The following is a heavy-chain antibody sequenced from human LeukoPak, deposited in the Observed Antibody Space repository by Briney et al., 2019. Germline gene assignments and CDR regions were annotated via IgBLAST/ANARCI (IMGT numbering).Heavy chain of an antibody. V-gene: IGHV3-64*01. Sequence: GGSLRLSCAASGFTFSTYALRWVRQAPGKGLEYVSAITSDGHGTFYANSVMGRFTISRDNSKNTLYLQMGSLRAEDMAVYYCARCGDIRSRPHWYFDLWGRGTLVTVSS. CDR1: GFTFSTYA. D-gene: IGHD2-21*01. CDR2: ITSDGHGT. J-gene: IGHJ2*01. CDR3: ARCGDIRSRPHWYFDL.